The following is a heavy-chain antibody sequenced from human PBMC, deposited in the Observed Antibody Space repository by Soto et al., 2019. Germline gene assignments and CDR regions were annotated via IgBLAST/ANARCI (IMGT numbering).Heavy chain of an antibody. Sequence: ASVKVSCKASGYTFTCYYMHWVRQAPGQGLEWMGWINPNSGGTNYAQKFQGRVTMTRDTSISTAYMELSRLRSDDTAVYYCARALIVVVTSFDYWGQGTLVTVSS. CDR3: ARALIVVVTSFDY. J-gene: IGHJ4*02. CDR1: GYTFTCYY. V-gene: IGHV1-2*02. D-gene: IGHD3-22*01. CDR2: INPNSGGT.